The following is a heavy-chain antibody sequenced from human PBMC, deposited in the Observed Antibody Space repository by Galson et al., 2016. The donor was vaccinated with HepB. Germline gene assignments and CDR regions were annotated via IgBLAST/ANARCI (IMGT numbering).Heavy chain of an antibody. CDR3: ARDIEPPYYYGVDV. V-gene: IGHV4-31*03. J-gene: IGHJ6*02. Sequence: PLSLTCTVSGDSINSGGYYWTWIRQHPGKGLEWIGYIYYSGSTYYNPSLKSRVTISVDTSKKQFSLKLSSVTAADTAVYYCARDIEPPYYYGVDVWGQGTTVTVSS. CDR1: GDSINSGGYY. CDR2: IYYSGST. D-gene: IGHD2-15*01.